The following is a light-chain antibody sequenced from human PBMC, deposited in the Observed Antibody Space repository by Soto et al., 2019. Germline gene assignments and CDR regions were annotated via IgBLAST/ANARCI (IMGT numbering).Light chain of an antibody. CDR1: QSISSW. CDR2: DAS. J-gene: IGKJ4*01. V-gene: IGKV1-5*01. CDR3: QQANSFPLT. Sequence: IQMTQSPSTLSASLGDRVTITCLASQSISSWLAWYQQKPGKAPKVLIFDASSLESGVPSRFSGSGSATEFTLTISSLQPDDFATYYCQQANSFPLTFGGGTKVDI.